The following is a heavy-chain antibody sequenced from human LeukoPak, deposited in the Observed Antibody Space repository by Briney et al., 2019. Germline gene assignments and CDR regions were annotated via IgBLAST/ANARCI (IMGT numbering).Heavy chain of an antibody. CDR3: ARVPPEVVAATPFDY. CDR2: INTNTGNP. Sequence: VASVTVSCTASGYTFTSYAMNWVRQAPGQGQEWMGWINTNTGNPTYAQGFTGRFVFSLDTPVSTAYLQISSLKAEDTAVYYCARVPPEVVAATPFDYWGQGTLVTVSS. D-gene: IGHD2-15*01. V-gene: IGHV7-4-1*02. J-gene: IGHJ4*02. CDR1: GYTFTSYA.